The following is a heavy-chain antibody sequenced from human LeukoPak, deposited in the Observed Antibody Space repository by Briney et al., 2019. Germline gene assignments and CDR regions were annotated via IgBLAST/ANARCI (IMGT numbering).Heavy chain of an antibody. J-gene: IGHJ4*02. Sequence: GGSLRLSCAASGFPFSSYAMSWVRQSPGEGLEWVSCISCSGGSTYYAESVKGRFTISRDNSKNTLYLQMNSLRAEDTAVYYCAKAWGPDDSSASNFDYCGQGTLVTVSS. CDR3: AKAWGPDDSSASNFDY. V-gene: IGHV3-23*01. D-gene: IGHD3-22*01. CDR1: GFPFSSYA. CDR2: ISCSGGST.